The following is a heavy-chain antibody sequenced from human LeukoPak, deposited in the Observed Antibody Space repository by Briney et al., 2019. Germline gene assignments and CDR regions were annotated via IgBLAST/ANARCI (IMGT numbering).Heavy chain of an antibody. V-gene: IGHV3-23*01. J-gene: IGHJ6*02. Sequence: PGGSLRLSCAASGFTFSDYYMSWIRQAPGKGVEWVSVISDNGGSTYNADSVKGRFTISRDNSKNTLYLQMNSLRAEDTAVYYCAKFQCSSTSCYTYCYYGMDVWGQGTTVTVSS. CDR1: GFTFSDYY. D-gene: IGHD2-2*02. CDR2: ISDNGGST. CDR3: AKFQCSSTSCYTYCYYGMDV.